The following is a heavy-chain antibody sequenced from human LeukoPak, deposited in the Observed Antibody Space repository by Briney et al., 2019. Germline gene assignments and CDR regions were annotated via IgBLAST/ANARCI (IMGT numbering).Heavy chain of an antibody. CDR2: LYTNDNT. CDR3: TRGVVTDDYYMDV. D-gene: IGHD2-21*02. Sequence: SETLSLTCSVSGGSISSGRYYWTWIRQPAGKGLEWIGRLYTNDNTNYDPSLESRVSISVDTSKSQFYLQLTSVTAADTAVYFCTRGVVTDDYYMDVWGKGITVIVSS. J-gene: IGHJ6*03. V-gene: IGHV4-61*02. CDR1: GGSISSGRYY.